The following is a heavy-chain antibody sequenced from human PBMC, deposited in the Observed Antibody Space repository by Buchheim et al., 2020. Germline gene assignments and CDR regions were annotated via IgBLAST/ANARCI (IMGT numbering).Heavy chain of an antibody. J-gene: IGHJ4*02. CDR3: ARASLVVVVTAMGDY. CDR2: ISYDGSNK. CDR1: GFTFSSYA. D-gene: IGHD2-21*02. Sequence: QVQLVESGGGVVQPGRSLRLSCAASGFTFSSYAMHWVRQAPGKGLEWVAVISYDGSNKYYADSVKGRFTISRDNSKNTLYLQMNSLRAEDTAVYYRARASLVVVVTAMGDYWGQGTL. V-gene: IGHV3-30-3*01.